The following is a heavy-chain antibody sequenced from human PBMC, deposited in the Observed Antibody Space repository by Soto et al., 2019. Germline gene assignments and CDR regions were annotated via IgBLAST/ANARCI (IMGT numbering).Heavy chain of an antibody. J-gene: IGHJ6*02. CDR3: AREKKLVQAGMDV. CDR2: ISSSGSTL. V-gene: IGHV3-11*01. D-gene: IGHD6-6*01. Sequence: QVQLVESGGGLVKPGGSLRLSCAASGFTFSDYYMSWIRQAPGKGLEWVSYISSSGSTLYYAVSVKCRFTISRDNAKNSLYLQRTSLRAEDPAVYYCAREKKLVQAGMDVWGQGTTGTVSS. CDR1: GFTFSDYY.